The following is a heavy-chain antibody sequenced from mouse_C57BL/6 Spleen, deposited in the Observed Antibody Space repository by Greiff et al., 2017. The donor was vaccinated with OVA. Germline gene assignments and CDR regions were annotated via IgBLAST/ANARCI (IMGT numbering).Heavy chain of an antibody. CDR3: TTTMVTTEAWFAY. J-gene: IGHJ3*01. CDR2: IDPENGDT. CDR1: GFNIKDDY. V-gene: IGHV14-4*01. D-gene: IGHD2-2*01. Sequence: EVQLQQSGAELVRPGASVKLSCTASGFNIKDDYMHWVKQRPEQGLEWIGWIDPENGDTEYASKFQGKATITADTSSNTAYLQLSSLTSEDTAVYYCTTTMVTTEAWFAYWGQGTLVTVSA.